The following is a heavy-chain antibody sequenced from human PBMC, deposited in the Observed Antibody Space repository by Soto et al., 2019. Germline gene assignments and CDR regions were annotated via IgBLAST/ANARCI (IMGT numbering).Heavy chain of an antibody. V-gene: IGHV4-39*01. CDR1: GDSIRGSNYY. CDR2: VYYSGST. J-gene: IGHJ4*02. CDR3: ARHGGTTPFDF. Sequence: QLQLLESGPGLVKPSETLSLTCTVSGDSIRGSNYYWAWIRQPPGQELEWIGTVYYSGSTYYHPSLKSRVTLSVDPSTNQFSLRLNSVTATDTGTYFCARHGGTTPFDFWGQGIQVAVSS. D-gene: IGHD4-17*01.